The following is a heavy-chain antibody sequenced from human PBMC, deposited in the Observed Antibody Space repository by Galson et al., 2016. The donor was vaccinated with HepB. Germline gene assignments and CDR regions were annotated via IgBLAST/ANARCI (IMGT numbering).Heavy chain of an antibody. D-gene: IGHD3-10*01. J-gene: IGHJ5*02. V-gene: IGHV3-15*01. Sequence: LRLSCAASGFTVTNAWMTWVRQAPGKGLEWVGRIKSRTDGGTADYAAPVKGRFIISRDDSKNTLYLQMNSLKTEDTAVYYCSNHYGSGTYYEFDPWGQGTPVTVSS. CDR2: IKSRTDGGTA. CDR1: GFTVTNAW. CDR3: SNHYGSGTYYEFDP.